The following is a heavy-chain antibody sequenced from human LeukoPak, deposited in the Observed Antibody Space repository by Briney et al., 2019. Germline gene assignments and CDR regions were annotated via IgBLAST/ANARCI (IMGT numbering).Heavy chain of an antibody. CDR3: ARGYSYGYGPLDY. CDR2: ISTDNGNT. J-gene: IGHJ4*02. CDR1: GYSFTSYG. D-gene: IGHD5-18*01. V-gene: IGHV1-18*01. Sequence: ASVKVSCKASGYSFTSYGINWVRQAPGQGLEWMGWISTDNGNTDHAQNLQGRVTMTTDISTSTAYMELRSLRSDDTAVYYCARGYSYGYGPLDYWGQGTLVTVSS.